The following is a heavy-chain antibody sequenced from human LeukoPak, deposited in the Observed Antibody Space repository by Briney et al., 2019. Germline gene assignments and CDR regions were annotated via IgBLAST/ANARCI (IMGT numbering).Heavy chain of an antibody. Sequence: PGESLKMSCKGTGYSFTTYWLGWVRQVPGKGLEWMGIIYPGTSDTQYTPPFQGQVTIAVDKSTSTAYLQWSSLKASDTAMYYCAWRKYFSTWFEPWGQGTLVTVSS. CDR3: AWRKYFSTWFEP. J-gene: IGHJ5*02. D-gene: IGHD1-14*01. CDR2: IYPGTSDT. CDR1: GYSFTTYW. V-gene: IGHV5-51*01.